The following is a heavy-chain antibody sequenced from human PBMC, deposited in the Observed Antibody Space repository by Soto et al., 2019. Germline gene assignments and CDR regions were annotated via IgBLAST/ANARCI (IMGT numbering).Heavy chain of an antibody. J-gene: IGHJ6*02. CDR3: ARDRSVSGPAGRGTLFIYYGVDV. D-gene: IGHD6-13*01. Sequence: QVQLHEARPGLVRPSQTLSLTCSISGGSLIGDDSYWRWIRQVPGKGLEWIGSIFTIGTPTYHPYVGSRLSISLDSSMNRFVLRLTSLPAAATAVDFCARDRSVSGPAGRGTLFIYYGVDVWGPWATVTVSS. CDR1: GGSLIGDDSY. CDR2: IFTIGTP. V-gene: IGHV4-30-4*01.